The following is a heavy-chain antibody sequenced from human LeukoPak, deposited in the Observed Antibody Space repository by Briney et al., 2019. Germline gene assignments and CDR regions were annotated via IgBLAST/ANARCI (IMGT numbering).Heavy chain of an antibody. CDR3: ARAFLGYCSSTSCYHIGGFVY. J-gene: IGHJ4*02. Sequence: GGSLRLSCAASGFTFDDYALHWVRQAPGKGLEWVSGISWSSGSIGYADSVKGRFTISRDNSKNTLYLQMTSLRAEDTAVYYCARAFLGYCSSTSCYHIGGFVYWGQGTLVTVSS. CDR1: GFTFDDYA. D-gene: IGHD2-2*01. CDR2: ISWSSGSI. V-gene: IGHV3-9*01.